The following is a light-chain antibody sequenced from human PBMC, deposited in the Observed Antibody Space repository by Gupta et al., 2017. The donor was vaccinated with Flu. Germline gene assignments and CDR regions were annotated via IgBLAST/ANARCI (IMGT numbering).Light chain of an antibody. V-gene: IGKV2-28*01. CDR3: KQDLQTWT. CDR1: QSLLHSNGYNY. J-gene: IGKJ1*01. CDR2: FGS. Sequence: DIVMTQSPLSLPVTPGEPASISCRSSQSLLHSNGYNYLDWYLQKPGQSPQLLIYFGSNRASGVPDRFSGRGGGKDFTPKSSRVEAEDGGVYYCKQDLQTWTFGQGTKVEIK.